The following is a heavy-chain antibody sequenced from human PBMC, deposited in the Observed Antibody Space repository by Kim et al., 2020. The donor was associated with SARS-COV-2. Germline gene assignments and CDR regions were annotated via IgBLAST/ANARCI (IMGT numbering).Heavy chain of an antibody. CDR1: GGTFSSYA. CDR3: ARDARGVVTGHTYYYYGMDV. V-gene: IGHV1-69*13. CDR2: IIPIFGTA. D-gene: IGHD2-21*02. J-gene: IGHJ6*02. Sequence: SVKVSCKASGGTFSSYAISWVRQAPGQGLEWMGGIIPIFGTANYAQKFQGRVTITADESTSTAYMELSSLRSEDTAVYYCARDARGVVTGHTYYYYGMDVWGQGTTVTVSS.